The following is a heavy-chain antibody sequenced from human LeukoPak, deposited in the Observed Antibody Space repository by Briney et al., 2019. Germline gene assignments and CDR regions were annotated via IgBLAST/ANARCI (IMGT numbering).Heavy chain of an antibody. CDR3: ARDLLDTPMWEFDY. Sequence: GASVKVSCKTSGYTFSGYRMHWVRQAPGQGPEWMGWIDPNSGVTKYTQKFLGRVTLTRDTSISTGYMELSRLRSDDTAVYYCARDLLDTPMWEFDYWGQGTQVTVSS. D-gene: IGHD1-26*01. V-gene: IGHV1-2*02. CDR2: IDPNSGVT. CDR1: GYTFSGYR. J-gene: IGHJ4*02.